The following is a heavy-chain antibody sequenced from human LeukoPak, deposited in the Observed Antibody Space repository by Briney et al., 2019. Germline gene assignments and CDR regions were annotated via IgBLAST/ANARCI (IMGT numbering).Heavy chain of an antibody. D-gene: IGHD3-22*01. J-gene: IGHJ6*02. Sequence: ASVKVSCKASGYTFTSYDINWVRQATGQGLEWMGWMNPNSGNTGYAQKFQGRVTMTRNTSISTAYMELSSLRSEDTAVYYCAKSRWTPYYYDSSGYYGTNYYYGMDVWGQGTTGTVSS. CDR1: GYTFTSYD. CDR2: MNPNSGNT. CDR3: AKSRWTPYYYDSSGYYGTNYYYGMDV. V-gene: IGHV1-8*01.